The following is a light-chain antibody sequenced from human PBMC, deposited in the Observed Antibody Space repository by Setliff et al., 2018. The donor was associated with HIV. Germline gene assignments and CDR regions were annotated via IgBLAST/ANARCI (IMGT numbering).Light chain of an antibody. V-gene: IGLV2-14*01. CDR1: SSDVGGYNY. CDR2: DVN. CDR3: SSFTSSSTYV. Sequence: QSVLTQPASVSGSPGQSITISCTGTSSDVGGYNYVSWYQQHPGKAPKLMIYDVNKRPSGVSNRFSGSKSVNTASLTISGLQAEDEADYYCSSFTSSSTYVFGIGTKV. J-gene: IGLJ1*01.